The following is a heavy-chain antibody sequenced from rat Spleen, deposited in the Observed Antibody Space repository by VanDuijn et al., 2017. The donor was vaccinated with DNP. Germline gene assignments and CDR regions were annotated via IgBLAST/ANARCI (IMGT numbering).Heavy chain of an antibody. CDR2: ISYDGSDT. V-gene: IGHV5-7*01. J-gene: IGHJ2*01. CDR3: ARHVDY. Sequence: EVQLVESGGGLVQPGRSLKLSCAVSGITFSDHNMAWVRQAPKTSLEWVATISYDGSDTYYRDSMKGRFTISRDNAKSTLYLQMNSLRSEDTATYYCARHVDYWGQGVMVTVSS. CDR1: GITFSDHN.